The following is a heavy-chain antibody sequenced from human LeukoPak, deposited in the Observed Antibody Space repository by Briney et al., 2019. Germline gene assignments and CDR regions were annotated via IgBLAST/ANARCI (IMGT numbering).Heavy chain of an antibody. Sequence: PGGSLRLSCATSGFTFSSYAMHWVRQAPGKGLEWVAVISYDGSNKYYADSVKGRFTISRDNSKNTLYLQMNSLRAEDTAVYYCARASSSSWYGAGWYYFDYWGQGTLATVSS. V-gene: IGHV3-30-3*01. CDR2: ISYDGSNK. CDR1: GFTFSSYA. D-gene: IGHD6-13*01. CDR3: ARASSSSWYGAGWYYFDY. J-gene: IGHJ4*02.